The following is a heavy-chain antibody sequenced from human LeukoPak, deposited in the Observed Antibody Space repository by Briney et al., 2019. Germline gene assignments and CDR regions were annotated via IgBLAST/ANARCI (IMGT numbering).Heavy chain of an antibody. V-gene: IGHV3-53*01. CDR3: AKTRMDRGYSGSWYADGFDI. D-gene: IGHD6-13*01. CDR1: GFTVSSNH. Sequence: PGGSLRLSCAASGFTVSSNHMNWVRQAPGKGLEWVSDIYSDADTNYADSVKGRFTISRDNSKNTMSLQLNSLRAEDTAVYYCAKTRMDRGYSGSWYADGFDIWGQGTMVTVSS. CDR2: IYSDADT. J-gene: IGHJ3*02.